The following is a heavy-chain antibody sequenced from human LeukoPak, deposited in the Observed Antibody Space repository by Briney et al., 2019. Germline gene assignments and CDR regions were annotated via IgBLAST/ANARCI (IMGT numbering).Heavy chain of an antibody. CDR1: GYTFTSYG. V-gene: IGHV1-8*02. CDR2: MNPNSGNT. D-gene: IGHD6-6*01. CDR3: AREEFGARPWVDY. J-gene: IGHJ4*02. Sequence: GASVKVSCKASGYTFTSYGISWVRQAPGQGLEWMGWMNPNSGNTGYAQKFQGRVTMTRNTSISTAYMELSSLRSEDTAVYYCAREEFGARPWVDYWGQGTLVTVSS.